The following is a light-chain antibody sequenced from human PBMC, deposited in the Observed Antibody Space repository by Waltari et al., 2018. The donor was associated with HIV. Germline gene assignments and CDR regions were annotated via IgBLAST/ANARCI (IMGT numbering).Light chain of an antibody. V-gene: IGLV2-23*02. CDR2: EVS. CDR3: CSYAGSVV. CDR1: SSDVGNYNL. J-gene: IGLJ2*01. Sequence: QSALTQPASVSGSPGQSITISCTGTSSDVGNYNLVSWYQQHPGKAPKLMIYEVSKRPSGTSHRFSGYKSGNTASLTISGLQAEDEADYYCCSYAGSVVFGGGTELTVL.